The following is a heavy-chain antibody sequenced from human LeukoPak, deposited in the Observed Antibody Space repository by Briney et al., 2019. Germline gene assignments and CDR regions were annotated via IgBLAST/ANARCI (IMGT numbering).Heavy chain of an antibody. Sequence: GGSLRLSCAASGFTFSSYAMSWVRQAPGKGLEWVSAISGSGGSTYYADSVKGRFTISRDNSKNTLYLQMNSLRAEDTAVYYCAKPGWFGELSDYFDYWGQGTLVTVSS. CDR3: AKPGWFGELSDYFDY. D-gene: IGHD3-10*01. V-gene: IGHV3-23*01. CDR2: ISGSGGST. J-gene: IGHJ4*02. CDR1: GFTFSSYA.